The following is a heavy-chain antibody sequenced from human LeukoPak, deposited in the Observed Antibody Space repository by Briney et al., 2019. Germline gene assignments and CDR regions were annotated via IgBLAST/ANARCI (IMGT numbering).Heavy chain of an antibody. V-gene: IGHV6-1*01. CDR3: ARALAYCGGDCYSYYDY. CDR2: TYYRSKWYN. J-gene: IGHJ4*02. CDR1: GDSVSSKSTA. D-gene: IGHD2-21*02. Sequence: SQTLSLTCAISGDSVSSKSTAWNWIRQSPSRGLEWLGRTYYRSKWYNDYAVSVKSRITINPDTSKNQFSLQLSSVTPEDTAVYYCARALAYCGGDCYSYYDYWGQGTLVTVSS.